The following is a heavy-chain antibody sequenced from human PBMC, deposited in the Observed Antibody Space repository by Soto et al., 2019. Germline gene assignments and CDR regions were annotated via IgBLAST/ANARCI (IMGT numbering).Heavy chain of an antibody. V-gene: IGHV1-69*13. CDR3: ARRAGTGSYHYFDY. CDR2: IIPIFGTA. J-gene: IGHJ4*02. D-gene: IGHD1-26*01. CDR1: GGTFSSYA. Sequence: SVKVSFKASGGTFSSYAISWVRQAPGQGLEWMGGIIPIFGTANYAQKFQGRVTITADESTSTAYMELSSLRSEDTAVYYCARRAGTGSYHYFDYWGQGTLVTVSS.